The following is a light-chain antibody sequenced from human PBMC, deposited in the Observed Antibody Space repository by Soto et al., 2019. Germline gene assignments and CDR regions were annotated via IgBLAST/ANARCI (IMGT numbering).Light chain of an antibody. CDR1: QSVRRS. CDR2: DVS. Sequence: DLQMTQSPSTLSASVGDRVTITCRASQSVRRSLAWYQHQPGKAPKLLIYDVSSLESGVPSRFTGFGSGTEFTRSISSLQPDYFGSYYCQQFYMGWTFGQGTRVDLK. V-gene: IGKV1-5*01. CDR3: QQFYMGWT. J-gene: IGKJ1*01.